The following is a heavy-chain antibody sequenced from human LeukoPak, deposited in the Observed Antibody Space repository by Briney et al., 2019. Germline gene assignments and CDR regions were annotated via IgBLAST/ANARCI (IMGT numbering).Heavy chain of an antibody. D-gene: IGHD6-19*01. J-gene: IGHJ4*02. Sequence: ASVKVSCKASGYTFTGYYMHWVRQATGQGLEWIGWMSPNSGNTGYVKKFQGRVTMTRDTSIGTAYMELSSLTSEDTAIYYCARDRVGVGGNGWENWGQGTLVTVSS. CDR1: GYTFTGYY. CDR2: MSPNSGNT. V-gene: IGHV1-8*02. CDR3: ARDRVGVGGNGWEN.